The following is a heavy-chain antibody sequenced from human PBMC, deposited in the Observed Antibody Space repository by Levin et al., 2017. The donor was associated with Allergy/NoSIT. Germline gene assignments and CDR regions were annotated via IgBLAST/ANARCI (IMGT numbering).Heavy chain of an antibody. Sequence: PSETLSLSCIVSGGSISRSSYYWGWIRQPPGTGLEWIGTVYYAGNTHYNPSLKRRVTMSVDTSQNQFSLKLSSVTAADTAVYYCEKAYCGSDCYVVDAFDVWGQGTMVTVSS. J-gene: IGHJ3*01. V-gene: IGHV4-39*01. CDR1: GGSISRSSYY. D-gene: IGHD2-21*02. CDR2: VYYAGNT. CDR3: EKAYCGSDCYVVDAFDV.